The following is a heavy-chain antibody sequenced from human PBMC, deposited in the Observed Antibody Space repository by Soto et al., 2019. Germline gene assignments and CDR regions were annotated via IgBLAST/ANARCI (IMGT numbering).Heavy chain of an antibody. CDR2: IIPIFGTA. Sequence: QVQLVQSGAEVKKPGSSVKVSCKASGGTFSSYAISXVRQAPGQGLEWMGGIIPIFGTANYAQKFQGRVTITADEXXXXXXXXXXXXXXXXXXXXXXXXXXYSSGXXXXVDPWGQGTLVTVSS. CDR1: GGTFSSYA. D-gene: IGHD6-19*01. J-gene: IGHJ5*02. V-gene: IGHV1-69*12. CDR3: XXXXYSSGXXXXVDP.